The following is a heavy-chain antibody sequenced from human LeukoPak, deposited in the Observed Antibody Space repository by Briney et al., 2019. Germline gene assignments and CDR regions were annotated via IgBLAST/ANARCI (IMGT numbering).Heavy chain of an antibody. Sequence: SETLSLTCVVSGASIISSNWCSWVRQPPGKGLEWIGEVHHFGTTNYNASLKSRATISIDKSKNQFSLKLNSVTAADTAVYYCAKSNGYGLVDIWGQGTMVTVSS. D-gene: IGHD3-10*01. CDR3: AKSNGYGLVDI. J-gene: IGHJ3*02. CDR2: VHHFGTT. CDR1: GASIISSNW. V-gene: IGHV4-4*02.